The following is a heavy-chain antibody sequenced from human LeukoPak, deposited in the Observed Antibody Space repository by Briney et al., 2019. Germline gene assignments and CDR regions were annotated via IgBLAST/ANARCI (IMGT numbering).Heavy chain of an antibody. D-gene: IGHD2-2*01. CDR2: INHSGST. CDR1: GGSFSGYY. J-gene: IGHJ4*02. Sequence: SETLSLTCAVYGGSFSGYYWSWIRQPPGKGLEWIGEINHSGSTNYNPSLKSRVTISVDTSKNQFSLKLSSVTAADTAVYYCARARPPAAEVNFDYWGQGTLVTVSS. V-gene: IGHV4-34*01. CDR3: ARARPPAAEVNFDY.